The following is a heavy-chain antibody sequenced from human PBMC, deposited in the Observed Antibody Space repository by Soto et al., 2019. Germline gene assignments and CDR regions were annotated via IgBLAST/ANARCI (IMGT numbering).Heavy chain of an antibody. D-gene: IGHD3-9*01. V-gene: IGHV3-23*01. Sequence: PGGSLRLSCAASGFTYNTHAMSWVRQAPGKGLEWVSGISGDGATTDYADSVKGRFTISRDNSKNTLYLQMSSLRAEDTAIYYCAKGHYFDATGLFSPPTHFDYWGQGTLVTVSS. CDR1: GFTYNTHA. CDR2: ISGDGATT. J-gene: IGHJ4*02. CDR3: AKGHYFDATGLFSPPTHFDY.